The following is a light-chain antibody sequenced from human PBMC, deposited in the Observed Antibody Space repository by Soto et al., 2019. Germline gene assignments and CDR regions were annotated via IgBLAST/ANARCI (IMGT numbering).Light chain of an antibody. V-gene: IGLV1-40*01. CDR1: SSNIGAGYD. J-gene: IGLJ2*01. CDR3: QSYDSSVSKVV. Sequence: QSVLTQPPSVSGAPGQRVTISCTGSSSNIGAGYDVHWYQQLPGTAPKLLISGNNNRPSGVPDRFSGSKSGTSASLAITGLQAEDEADYCCQSYDSSVSKVVFGGGTKRTV. CDR2: GNN.